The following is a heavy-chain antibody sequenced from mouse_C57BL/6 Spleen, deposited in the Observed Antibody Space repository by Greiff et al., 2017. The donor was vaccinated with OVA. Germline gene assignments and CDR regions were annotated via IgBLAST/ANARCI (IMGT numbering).Heavy chain of an antibody. Sequence: DVMLVESGGGLVKPGGSLKLSCAASGFTFSDYGMHWVRQAPEKGLEWVAYISSGSSTIYYADTVKGRFTISRDNAKNTLFLQMTSLRSEDTAMYYCARIYSNSFFDYWGQGTTLTVSS. D-gene: IGHD2-5*01. J-gene: IGHJ2*01. CDR1: GFTFSDYG. V-gene: IGHV5-17*01. CDR2: ISSGSSTI. CDR3: ARIYSNSFFDY.